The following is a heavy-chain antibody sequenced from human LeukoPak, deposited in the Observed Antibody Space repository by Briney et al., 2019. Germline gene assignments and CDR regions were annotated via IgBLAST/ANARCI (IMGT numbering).Heavy chain of an antibody. CDR1: GGSISSSSYH. Sequence: SETLSLTCTVSGGSISSSSYHWGWIRQPPGKGLEWIGSIYYSGSTYYNPSLKSRVTISVDTSKNQFSLKLSSVTAADTAVYYCARHSYDFWSGYWYYFDYWGQGTLVTVSS. D-gene: IGHD3-3*01. CDR3: ARHSYDFWSGYWYYFDY. J-gene: IGHJ4*02. V-gene: IGHV4-39*01. CDR2: IYYSGST.